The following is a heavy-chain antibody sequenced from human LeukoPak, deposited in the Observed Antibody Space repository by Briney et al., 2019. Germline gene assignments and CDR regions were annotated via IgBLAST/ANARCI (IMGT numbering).Heavy chain of an antibody. CDR1: GFTFSSYA. CDR3: TRDGYYYDSSGMCY. CDR2: IRSKAYGGTT. J-gene: IGHJ4*02. Sequence: GGSLRLSCAASGFTFSSYAMHWVRQAPGKGLEWVGFIRSKAYGGTTEYAASVKGRFTISRDDSKSIAYLQMNSLKTEDTAVYYCTRDGYYYDSSGMCYWGQGTLVTVSS. V-gene: IGHV3-49*04. D-gene: IGHD3-22*01.